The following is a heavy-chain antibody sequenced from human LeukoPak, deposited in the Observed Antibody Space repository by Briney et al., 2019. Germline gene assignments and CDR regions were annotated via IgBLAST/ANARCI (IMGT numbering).Heavy chain of an antibody. V-gene: IGHV3-66*01. CDR1: GFTVSSSY. CDR2: IHTGGIT. D-gene: IGHD3-10*01. CDR3: ARGGVPAYFDY. Sequence: GGSLRLSCAASGFTVSSSYMSWVRQAPGKGLEWVSVIHTGGITYYADSVKGRFSISRDNSKNTLYLQMNSLRVQGTALYYCARGGVPAYFDYWGQGALVTVYS. J-gene: IGHJ4*02.